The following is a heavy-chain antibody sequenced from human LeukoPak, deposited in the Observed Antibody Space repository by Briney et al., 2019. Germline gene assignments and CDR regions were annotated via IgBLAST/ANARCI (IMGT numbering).Heavy chain of an antibody. CDR2: IYPGDSDI. V-gene: IGHV5-51*01. J-gene: IGHJ4*02. CDR1: GYSFSSYW. D-gene: IGHD3-16*01. Sequence: PEESLKISCKGSGYSFSSYWIGWVRQMPGQGPEWMVIIYPGDSDIKYGPSFEGQVTISADQSNSTAYLQWSSLKASDTAMYYCARRSSSGGYYFDYWGQGTLVTVSS. CDR3: ARRSSSGGYYFDY.